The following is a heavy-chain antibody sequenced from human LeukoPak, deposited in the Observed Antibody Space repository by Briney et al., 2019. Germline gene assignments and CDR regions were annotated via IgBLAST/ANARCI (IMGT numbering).Heavy chain of an antibody. D-gene: IGHD6-19*01. CDR3: ARGDSSDNFDC. J-gene: IGHJ4*02. CDR2: INTDGGST. CDR1: GFTFRSYW. V-gene: IGHV3-74*01. Sequence: PGGSLRLSCAVSGFTFRSYWMHWVRQTPGKGLVWVSRINTDGGSTSYADSVKGRFTISRDNAKNTLYLQMNSLRAEDTAVYYCARGDSSDNFDCWGQGTLVTVSS.